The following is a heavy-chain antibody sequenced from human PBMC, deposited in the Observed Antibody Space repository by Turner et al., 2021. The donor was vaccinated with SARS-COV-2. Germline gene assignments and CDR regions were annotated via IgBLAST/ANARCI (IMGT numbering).Heavy chain of an antibody. CDR2: ISDHSGNT. J-gene: IGHJ4*02. CDR3: ARGLGKSVDY. D-gene: IGHD6-19*01. V-gene: IGHV1-18*01. Sequence: QVQLVQSGAELKNPGASVKVSCKATGYRFTTYGITWVRQAPGQGLEWMGWISDHSGNTNYLQKVQDRVTMTTDTSTNTAYMELRSLRSYDTAVYYCARGLGKSVDYWGQGTLVTVSS. CDR1: GYRFTTYG.